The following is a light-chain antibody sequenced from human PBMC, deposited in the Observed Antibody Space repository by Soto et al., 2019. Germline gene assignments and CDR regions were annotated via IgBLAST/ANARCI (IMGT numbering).Light chain of an antibody. CDR2: AAS. V-gene: IGKV1-39*01. CDR1: QRISSY. Sequence: DIQMTQSPSSLSASVGDRVTITCRASQRISSYLNWYQQKPGKAPKLLIYAASSLQSGVPSRFSGSGSGTYFTLTISSLQPEDFATYYCQQSYSTPLTFGGGTKVEIK. J-gene: IGKJ4*01. CDR3: QQSYSTPLT.